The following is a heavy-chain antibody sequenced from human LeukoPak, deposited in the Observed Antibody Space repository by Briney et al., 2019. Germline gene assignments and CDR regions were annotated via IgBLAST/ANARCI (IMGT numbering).Heavy chain of an antibody. CDR3: ARVGVSGIAGAGGNY. Sequence: GGSLRLSCAASGFTVSSNYISWVRQAPGKGLEWVSVIYRGGSTYYADSGKGRFTISRDNPKNTLDLEMNGLRAEDTAVYYWARVGVSGIAGAGGNYWGQGTLVTVYS. J-gene: IGHJ4*02. CDR2: IYRGGST. V-gene: IGHV3-66*01. D-gene: IGHD6-19*01. CDR1: GFTVSSNY.